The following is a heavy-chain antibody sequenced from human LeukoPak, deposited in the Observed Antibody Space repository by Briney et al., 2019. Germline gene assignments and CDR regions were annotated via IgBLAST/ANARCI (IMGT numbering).Heavy chain of an antibody. CDR1: GYTFTGYY. CDR2: IKCNSGDT. D-gene: IGHD5-24*01. V-gene: IGHV1-2*02. J-gene: IGHJ6*02. CDR3: ARRWRWLESYGMNV. Sequence: GASVKDSCKASGYTFTGYYLHWVRQAPGQGLEWMGWIKCNSGDTKYIQKFQGRVTMTRDTSISTAYMELSGLRSDDTALYYCARRWRWLESYGMNVWGQGTTLSVS.